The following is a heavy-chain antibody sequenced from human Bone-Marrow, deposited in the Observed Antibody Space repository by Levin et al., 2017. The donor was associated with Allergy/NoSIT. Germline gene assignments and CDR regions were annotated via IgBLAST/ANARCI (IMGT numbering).Heavy chain of an antibody. Sequence: KAGGSLRLSCAASGFTFNDYYMSWVRQAPGKGLEWISYISNNSDTIEYADSVKGRFTISRDNAKNSLYLQMHSLQAEDTGVYFCARDGGYGDKNYYYYYGMDVWGQGTTVTVSS. CDR3: ARDGGYGDKNYYYYYGMDV. J-gene: IGHJ6*02. CDR1: GFTFNDYY. D-gene: IGHD4-17*01. V-gene: IGHV3-11*01. CDR2: ISNNSDTI.